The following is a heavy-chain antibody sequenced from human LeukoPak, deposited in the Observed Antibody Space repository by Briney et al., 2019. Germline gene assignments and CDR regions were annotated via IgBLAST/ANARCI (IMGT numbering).Heavy chain of an antibody. CDR2: VRNDGSDT. Sequence: GGSLRLFCTPSGLTFTSHGFHWLRQVVGKRLEWVAFVRNDGSDTYHANSVKGRFTISRDNSKNTLYLQMNSLRAEDTAVYYCAKSRPTVTLDYWGQGTLVTVSS. CDR3: AKSRPTVTLDY. V-gene: IGHV3-30*02. J-gene: IGHJ4*02. CDR1: GLTFTSHG. D-gene: IGHD4-17*01.